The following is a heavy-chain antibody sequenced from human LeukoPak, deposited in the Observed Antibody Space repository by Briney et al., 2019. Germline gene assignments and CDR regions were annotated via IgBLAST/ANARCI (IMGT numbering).Heavy chain of an antibody. CDR1: GGSFSGYY. V-gene: IGHV4-34*01. CDR2: INHSGST. D-gene: IGHD3-10*01. J-gene: IGHJ4*02. CDR3: ARGPNYYGSGSYGY. Sequence: SETLSLTCAVYGGSFSGYYWSWIRQPPGKGLEWIGEINHSGSTNYNPSLKSRVTISVDTSKSQFSLKLSSVTAADTAVYYCARGPNYYGSGSYGYWGQGTLVTVSS.